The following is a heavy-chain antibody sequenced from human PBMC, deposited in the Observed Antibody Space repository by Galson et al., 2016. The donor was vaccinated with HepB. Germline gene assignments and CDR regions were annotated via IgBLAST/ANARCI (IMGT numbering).Heavy chain of an antibody. J-gene: IGHJ6*02. CDR3: ARVPHYDYWSGYYNYGMDV. D-gene: IGHD3-3*01. CDR1: GYTFTSYH. V-gene: IGHV1-18*04. CDR2: ISAYNDNT. Sequence: SVKVSCKASGYTFTSYHIHWVRQAPGQGLEWMGWISAYNDNTKYAQKVQGRVTMTTDTSTSTAYMELRSLRFDDTAVYYCARVPHYDYWSGYYNYGMDVWGQGTTVTVSS.